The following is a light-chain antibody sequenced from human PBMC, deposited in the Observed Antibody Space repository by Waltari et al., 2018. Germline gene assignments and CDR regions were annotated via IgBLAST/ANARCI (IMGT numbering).Light chain of an antibody. CDR1: QSISNK. CDR2: DAS. J-gene: IGKJ2*01. V-gene: IGKV3-15*01. Sequence: EIVMTQSPATLSVSPGERDILSCSASQSISNKLAWYQQKPGQAPRLLIYDASTRATGIPATFSGSGSGTEYTLTISNLQSEDFVGYYCQQYNSWPYTFGQGTKLEIK. CDR3: QQYNSWPYT.